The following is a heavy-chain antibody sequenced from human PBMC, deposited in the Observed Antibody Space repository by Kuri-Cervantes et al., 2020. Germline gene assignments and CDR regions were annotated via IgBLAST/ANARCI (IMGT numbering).Heavy chain of an antibody. CDR2: ISAYNGNT. J-gene: IGHJ6*02. V-gene: IGHV1-8*01. D-gene: IGHD6-19*01. CDR3: AREEGWQWLVGGGGGMDV. CDR1: GYTFTNYD. Sequence: ASVKVSCKASGYTFTNYDINWVRQATGQRLEWMGWISAYNGNTGYAQKFQGRVTMTRNTSISTAYMELSSLRSEDTAVYYCAREEGWQWLVGGGGGMDVWGQGPTVPVSS.